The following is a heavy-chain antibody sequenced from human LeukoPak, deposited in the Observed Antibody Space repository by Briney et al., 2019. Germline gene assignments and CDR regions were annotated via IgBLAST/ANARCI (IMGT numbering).Heavy chain of an antibody. Sequence: ASVKVSCKVSGYTLTEVSMHWVRQTPGKGLEWMGGFDSEDGKTIYAQKFQGRATMTEDTSTDTAYMELSSLRSEDTAVYYCARVILSYPGYYFNYWGQGTLVTVSS. V-gene: IGHV1-24*01. D-gene: IGHD2-21*01. CDR2: FDSEDGKT. CDR1: GYTLTEVS. J-gene: IGHJ4*02. CDR3: ARVILSYPGYYFNY.